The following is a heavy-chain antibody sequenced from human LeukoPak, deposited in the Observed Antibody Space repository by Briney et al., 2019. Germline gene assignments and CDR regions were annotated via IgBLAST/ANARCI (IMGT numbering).Heavy chain of an antibody. CDR1: GYSFTSYW. CDR2: IYPGDSDT. Sequence: GESLKISCKGSGYSFTSYWIGWVRQMPGKVLEWMGIIYPGDSDTRYSPSFQGQVTISVDKSISTAYLQWSSLKAPDTAMYYCARHEPHSGYDLYYFDYWGQGTLVTVSS. V-gene: IGHV5-51*01. CDR3: ARHEPHSGYDLYYFDY. J-gene: IGHJ4*02. D-gene: IGHD5-12*01.